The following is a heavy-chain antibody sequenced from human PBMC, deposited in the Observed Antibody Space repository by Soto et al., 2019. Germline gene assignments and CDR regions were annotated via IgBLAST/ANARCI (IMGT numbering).Heavy chain of an antibody. CDR1: GGPISTYY. D-gene: IGHD6-13*01. Sequence: PSETLSLTCTVSGGPISTYYWSWIRQPAGKGLEWLGRIDTSGNTNYNPSLKSRVTMSVDTSKKQFSLKLTSVTAADTAVYYCARYSSNWFQTEGMDVWGQGTTVTVSS. CDR2: IDTSGNT. CDR3: ARYSSNWFQTEGMDV. J-gene: IGHJ6*02. V-gene: IGHV4-4*07.